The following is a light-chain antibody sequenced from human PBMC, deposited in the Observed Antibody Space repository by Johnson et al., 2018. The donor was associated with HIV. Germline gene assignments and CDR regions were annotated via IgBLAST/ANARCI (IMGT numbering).Light chain of an antibody. Sequence: QSVLTQPPSVSAAPGQKVTISCSGSSSNIGNNYVSWYRQLPGTAPKLLIYENNKRPSGIPDRFSGSKSGTSATLGITGLQTGDEADYYCGTWDSSLSAYVFGSVTNVTVL. J-gene: IGLJ1*01. CDR3: GTWDSSLSAYV. V-gene: IGLV1-51*02. CDR1: SSNIGNNY. CDR2: ENN.